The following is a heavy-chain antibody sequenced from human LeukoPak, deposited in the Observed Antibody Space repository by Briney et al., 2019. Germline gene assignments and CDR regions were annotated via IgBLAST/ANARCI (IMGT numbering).Heavy chain of an antibody. CDR3: ARGTGAGGLGY. CDR1: GFTFSSYE. V-gene: IGHV3-48*03. D-gene: IGHD6-13*01. J-gene: IGHJ4*02. Sequence: GGSLRLSCAASGFTFSSYEMNWVRQAPGKGLEWVSYISSSGSTIYYADSVKGRFTISSDNPKSSLYLQMNSLRAEDTAVYYCARGTGAGGLGYWGQGTLVTVSS. CDR2: ISSSGSTI.